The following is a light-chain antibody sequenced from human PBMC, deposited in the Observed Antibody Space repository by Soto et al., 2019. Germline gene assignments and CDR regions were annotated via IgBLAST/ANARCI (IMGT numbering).Light chain of an antibody. CDR3: CSYAGSIVV. CDR1: SSDVGSYNL. J-gene: IGLJ2*01. Sequence: QSVLTQPASVSGSPGQSITISCTGTSSDVGSYNLVSWYQQHPGKAPKLMIYEGSKRPSGVSNRFSGSKSGNTASLTISGLQAEDEDDYYCCSYAGSIVVFGGGTKLTVL. V-gene: IGLV2-23*01. CDR2: EGS.